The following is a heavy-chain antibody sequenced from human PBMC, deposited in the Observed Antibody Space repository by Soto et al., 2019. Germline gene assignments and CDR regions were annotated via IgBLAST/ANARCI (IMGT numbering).Heavy chain of an antibody. Sequence: PSETLSLTCAVYGGSFSGYYWSWIRQPPGKGLEWIGEINHSGSTNYNPSLKSRVTISVDTSKNQFSLKLSSVTAADTAVYYCARGPAYSSGWYSDYWGQGTLVTVSS. D-gene: IGHD6-19*01. CDR2: INHSGST. CDR3: ARGPAYSSGWYSDY. CDR1: GGSFSGYY. J-gene: IGHJ4*02. V-gene: IGHV4-34*01.